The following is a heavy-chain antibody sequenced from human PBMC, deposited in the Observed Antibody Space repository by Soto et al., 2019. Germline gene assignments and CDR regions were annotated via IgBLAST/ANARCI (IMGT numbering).Heavy chain of an antibody. CDR3: AESTESYGSGSYFYFGMDV. D-gene: IGHD3-10*01. CDR2: ISGSGGRK. Sequence: EVQLLESGGGLVQPGGSLRLSCVASGFTFTTYAMNWVRQAPGKGLEWVSGISGSGGRKYYADSVKGRLTISRDNSKKMLYLQMNSLRAEDTAVYFCAESTESYGSGSYFYFGMDVWGQGTTVTVSS. V-gene: IGHV3-23*01. CDR1: GFTFTTYA. J-gene: IGHJ6*02.